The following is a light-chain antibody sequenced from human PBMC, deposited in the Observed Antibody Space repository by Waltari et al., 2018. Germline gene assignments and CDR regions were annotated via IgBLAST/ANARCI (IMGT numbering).Light chain of an antibody. Sequence: QSALTQSASVSGSPGQPITISCTGTISAVGGYNFVSWYQQLPGKPPKLLIYGVDQRPSGVSLRFSGSKSANTATLTISGLQPEDEGDYFCSSYTARSTLVFGGGTKLTVL. J-gene: IGLJ3*02. V-gene: IGLV2-14*01. CDR2: GVD. CDR3: SSYTARSTLV. CDR1: ISAVGGYNF.